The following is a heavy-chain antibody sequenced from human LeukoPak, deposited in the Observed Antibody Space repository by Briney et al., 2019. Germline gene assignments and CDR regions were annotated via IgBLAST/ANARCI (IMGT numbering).Heavy chain of an antibody. CDR2: IKFDGSLT. V-gene: IGHV3-74*01. J-gene: IGHJ2*01. CDR1: GLTFNTYW. CDR3: VTGHYDSRMYFDL. Sequence: GGSLRLSCGASGLTFNTYWIHWVRQAPGKGLVWVSQIKFDGSLTSYADSVKGRFTISRDNTKNTLYLQMNSLGTEDTAVYYCVTGHYDSRMYFDLWGRGTLVIVSS. D-gene: IGHD3-22*01.